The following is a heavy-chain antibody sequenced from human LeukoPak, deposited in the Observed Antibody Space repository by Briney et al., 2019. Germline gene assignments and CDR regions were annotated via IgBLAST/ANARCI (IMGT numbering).Heavy chain of an antibody. J-gene: IGHJ4*02. Sequence: PGGSLRLSCEASGFTFSNSWMHWVRQSPGKGLVWVSRINTDGSSTIYAESVKDRFTISRDNAKNTLFLQMNSLRAEDTAVYYCVRDSSASYWGQGTLVTVSS. CDR2: INTDGSST. V-gene: IGHV3-74*01. D-gene: IGHD3-22*01. CDR3: VRDSSASY. CDR1: GFTFSNSW.